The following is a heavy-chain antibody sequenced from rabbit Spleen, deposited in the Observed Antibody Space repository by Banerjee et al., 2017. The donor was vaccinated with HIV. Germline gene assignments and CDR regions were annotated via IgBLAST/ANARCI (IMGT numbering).Heavy chain of an antibody. CDR3: VRNLENYVGSSYLDL. Sequence: QSLEESGGDLVKPGASLTLTCTASGFSFSSSYDMSWVRQAPGKGLEWIGFIFTGNGKNYYASWAKGRFTISKTSSTTVTLQLTSLTAADTATYFCVRNLENYVGSSYLDLWGPGTLVTVS. CDR1: GFSFSSSYD. D-gene: IGHD8-1*01. V-gene: IGHV1S40*01. J-gene: IGHJ4*01. CDR2: IFTGNGKN.